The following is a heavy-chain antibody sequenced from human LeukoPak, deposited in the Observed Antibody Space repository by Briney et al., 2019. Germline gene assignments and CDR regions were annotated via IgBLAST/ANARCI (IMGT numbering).Heavy chain of an antibody. CDR2: MNPNSGNT. J-gene: IGHJ4*02. CDR3: ARDGGSSTIFGVVIPYFDY. D-gene: IGHD3-3*01. CDR1: GYTFTSYD. Sequence: ASVKVSCKASGYTFTSYDINLVRQATGQGLEWMGWMNPNSGNTGYAQKFQGRVTMTRNTSISTAYMELSSLRSEDTAVYYCARDGGSSTIFGVVIPYFDYWGQGTLVTVSS. V-gene: IGHV1-8*01.